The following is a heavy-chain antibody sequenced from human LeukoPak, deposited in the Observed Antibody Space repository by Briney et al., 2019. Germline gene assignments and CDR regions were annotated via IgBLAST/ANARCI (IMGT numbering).Heavy chain of an antibody. CDR3: ARDRLGYSSSWGPFDP. V-gene: IGHV3-30-3*01. J-gene: IGHJ5*02. D-gene: IGHD6-13*01. CDR2: ISYDGSNK. Sequence: GGSLRLSCAASGFTFSSCAMHWVRQAPGKGLEWVAVISYDGSNKYYADSVKGRFTISRDNSKNTLYLQMNSLRAEDTAVYYCARDRLGYSSSWGPFDPWGQGTLVTVFS. CDR1: GFTFSSCA.